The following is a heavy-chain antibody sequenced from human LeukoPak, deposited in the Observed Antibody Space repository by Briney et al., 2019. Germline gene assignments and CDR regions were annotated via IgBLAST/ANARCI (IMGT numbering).Heavy chain of an antibody. Sequence: ASVKVSCRPSGYTLSGPYIHTVRPAPGQGPERMGRIFPKSDGRNYATSFKGRVTMPKDTSINPVYMELSRWTSDDSAVYFCARDKVGVGSVTFNQHSFHMDVWGNGTTVVVSS. J-gene: IGHJ6*03. CDR2: IFPKSDGR. CDR3: ARDKVGVGSVTFNQHSFHMDV. CDR1: GYTLSGPY. D-gene: IGHD3-10*01. V-gene: IGHV1-2*06.